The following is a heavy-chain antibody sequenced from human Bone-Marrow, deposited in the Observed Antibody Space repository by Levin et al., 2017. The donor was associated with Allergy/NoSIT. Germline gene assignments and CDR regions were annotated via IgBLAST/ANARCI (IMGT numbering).Heavy chain of an antibody. CDR1: GFTFSRYS. J-gene: IGHJ5*02. V-gene: IGHV3-23*01. Sequence: GGSLRLSCAASGFTFSRYSMSWVRQAPGKGLEWISGLSASGSSTYYADSVQGRFIISRDNSKDTLYLQMNSLGADDTAIYYCAKDIEPSDPWGQGTLVTVSS. D-gene: IGHD2-15*01. CDR2: LSASGSST. CDR3: AKDIEPSDP.